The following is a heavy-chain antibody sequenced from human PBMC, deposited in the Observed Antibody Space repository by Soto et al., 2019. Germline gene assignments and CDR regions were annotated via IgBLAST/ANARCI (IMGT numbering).Heavy chain of an antibody. CDR3: AKRGSGSYFDY. D-gene: IGHD1-26*01. CDR2: ISGSGGST. J-gene: IGHJ4*02. CDR1: GFTFSSYA. V-gene: IGHV3-23*01. Sequence: EVQLLESGGGLVQPGGSLRLSCATSGFTFSSYAMNWVRQAPGKGLEWVSVISGSGGSTYYADSVKGGFSISRDSSKNTLYLQMNSLRAEDTAVYYCAKRGSGSYFDYWGQGTLVTVSS.